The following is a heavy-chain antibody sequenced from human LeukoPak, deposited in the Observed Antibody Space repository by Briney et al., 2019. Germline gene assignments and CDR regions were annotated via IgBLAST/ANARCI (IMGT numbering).Heavy chain of an antibody. D-gene: IGHD3/OR15-3a*01. CDR1: GFRVSDYY. J-gene: IGHJ5*02. CDR2: IRDSGEA. V-gene: IGHV3-66*03. CDR3: ARDRAANQDWVEFDP. Sequence: SGGSLRLSCAVFGFRVSDYYMSWVRQAPGKGLEWVGLIRDSGEAFYADFARGRFAISRDESENTLYLQMNSLRVEDTAVYFCARDRAANQDWVEFDPWGQGTPVIVSS.